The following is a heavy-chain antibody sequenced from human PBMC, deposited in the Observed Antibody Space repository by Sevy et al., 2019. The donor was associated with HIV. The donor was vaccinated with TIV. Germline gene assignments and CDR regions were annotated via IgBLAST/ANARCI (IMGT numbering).Heavy chain of an antibody. D-gene: IGHD6-13*01. V-gene: IGHV3-11*06. J-gene: IGHJ4*02. Sequence: GGSLRLSCAASGFTFSDYYLSWIRQAPGKGLEWVSYISGTSRYINYADSLKGRFTISRDNAKNSLYLQMNSLKGEDTAVYYCARRSSSWDYLEYWGQGTLVTVSS. CDR2: ISGTSRYI. CDR3: ARRSSSWDYLEY. CDR1: GFTFSDYY.